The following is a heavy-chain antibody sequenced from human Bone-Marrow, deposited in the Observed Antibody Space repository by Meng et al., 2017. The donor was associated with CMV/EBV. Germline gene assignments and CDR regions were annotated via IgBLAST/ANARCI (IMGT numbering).Heavy chain of an antibody. CDR1: GGTFSSYA. Sequence: SVKVSCKASGGTFSSYAISWVRQAPGQGLEWMGGIIPIFVTANYAQKFQGRVTITTAEYTCTAYMELSSLRSEDTSVYYCARASAYSSGWYYACAIWGPGKMVNVSS. V-gene: IGHV1-69*05. CDR2: IIPIFVTA. J-gene: IGHJ3*02. D-gene: IGHD6-19*01. CDR3: ARASAYSSGWYYACAI.